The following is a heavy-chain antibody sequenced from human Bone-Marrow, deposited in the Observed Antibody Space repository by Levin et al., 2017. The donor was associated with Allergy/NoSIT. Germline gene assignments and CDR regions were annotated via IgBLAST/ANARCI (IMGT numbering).Heavy chain of an antibody. D-gene: IGHD5-12*01. V-gene: IGHV3-74*01. CDR3: AGGDGRQRLFFDL. J-gene: IGHJ4*02. Sequence: GESLKISCEGAGFTFDNYWMHWVRQAPGKGLVWLSCIDFGGHSRNYADSVRGRITISRDNAKNTLYLQMNGLRAEDTAIYYCAGGDGRQRLFFDLWGQGSLVTVSS. CDR2: IDFGGHSR. CDR1: GFTFDNYW.